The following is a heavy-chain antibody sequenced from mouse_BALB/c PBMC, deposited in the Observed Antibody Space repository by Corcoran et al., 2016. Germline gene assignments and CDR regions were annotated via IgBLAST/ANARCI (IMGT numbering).Heavy chain of an antibody. CDR1: GYSFTDYI. Sequence: EIQLQQTGPELVKPGASVKISCKASGYSFTDYIMLWVKQSHGKSLEWIGNINPYYGSTSYNLKFKGKATLTVDKSSSTAYMQLNSLTSEDSAVSYCASDYGSSYFDYWGQGTTLTVSS. CDR3: ASDYGSSYFDY. J-gene: IGHJ2*01. CDR2: INPYYGST. D-gene: IGHD1-1*01. V-gene: IGHV1-39*01.